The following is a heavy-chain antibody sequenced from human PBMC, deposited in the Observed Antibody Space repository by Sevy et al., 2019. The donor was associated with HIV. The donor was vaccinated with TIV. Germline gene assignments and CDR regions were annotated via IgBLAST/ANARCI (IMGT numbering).Heavy chain of an antibody. CDR3: ARGPDRAYDFYY. J-gene: IGHJ4*02. D-gene: IGHD5-12*01. Sequence: ASVKVSCKASGYTFTGYYMHWVRQAPGQGLEWMERINANSGGTNYAQKFQGRVTMTRDTSISTAYMELSRLRSDDTAVYYCARGPDRAYDFYYWGQGTLVTVSS. CDR1: GYTFTGYY. CDR2: INANSGGT. V-gene: IGHV1-2*06.